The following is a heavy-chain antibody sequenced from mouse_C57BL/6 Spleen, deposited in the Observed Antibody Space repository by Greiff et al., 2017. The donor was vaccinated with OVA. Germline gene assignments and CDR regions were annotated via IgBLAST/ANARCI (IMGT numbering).Heavy chain of an antibody. V-gene: IGHV14-4*01. CDR3: TTGRYSYGRDY. CDR2: IDPENGDT. Sequence: EVKLVESGAELVRPGASVKLSCTASGFNIKDDYMHWVKQRPEQGLEWIGWIDPENGDTEYASKFQGKATITADTSSNTAYLQLSSLTSEDTAVYYCTTGRYSYGRDYWGQGTTLTVSS. J-gene: IGHJ2*01. D-gene: IGHD2-10*02. CDR1: GFNIKDDY.